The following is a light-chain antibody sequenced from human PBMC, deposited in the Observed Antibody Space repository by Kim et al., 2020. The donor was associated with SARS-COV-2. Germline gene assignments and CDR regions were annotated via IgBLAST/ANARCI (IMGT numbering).Light chain of an antibody. Sequence: RVTNSCTGTSSNIGAGYDVHWYQQLPGTAPKLLIYANMNRPSGVPDRFSASRSGTSASLAFTGLQADDEADYYCQSYDSSLNAWVFGGGTQLTVL. J-gene: IGLJ3*02. CDR2: ANM. CDR1: SSNIGAGYD. V-gene: IGLV1-40*01. CDR3: QSYDSSLNAWV.